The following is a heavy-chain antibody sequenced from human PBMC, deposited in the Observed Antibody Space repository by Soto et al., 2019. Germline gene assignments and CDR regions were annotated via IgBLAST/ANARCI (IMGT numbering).Heavy chain of an antibody. Sequence: KQRGSLRLSCAASGFTFSDYYMSWIRQAPGKGLEWVSYISSSGSTIYYADSVKGRFTISRDNAKNSLYLQMNSLRAEDTAVYYCARESLYGWFGRNRDWFDPWGQGTLVTVSS. J-gene: IGHJ5*02. CDR2: ISSSGSTI. V-gene: IGHV3-11*01. D-gene: IGHD3-10*01. CDR3: ARESLYGWFGRNRDWFDP. CDR1: GFTFSDYY.